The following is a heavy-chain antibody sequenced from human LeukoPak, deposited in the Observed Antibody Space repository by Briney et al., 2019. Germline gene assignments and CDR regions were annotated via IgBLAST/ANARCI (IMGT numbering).Heavy chain of an antibody. CDR1: GGSITITNYY. CDR3: ARDPPYSSSWYDWFDP. J-gene: IGHJ5*02. V-gene: IGHV4-39*07. CDR2: IYHDGST. Sequence: SETLSLTCTVSGGSITITNYYWGWIRQPPGKGLEWVGNIYHDGSTYYNPSLKSRVTISVDTSKNQFSLKLSSVTAADTAVYYCARDPPYSSSWYDWFDPWGQGTLVTVSS. D-gene: IGHD6-13*01.